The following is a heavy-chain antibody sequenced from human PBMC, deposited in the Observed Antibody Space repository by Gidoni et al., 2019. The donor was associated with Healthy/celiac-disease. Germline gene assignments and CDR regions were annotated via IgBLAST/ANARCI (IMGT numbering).Heavy chain of an antibody. CDR1: GFPFICYA. CDR3: ARGYCTNGVCETDLDY. Sequence: QVQLLESGGDVVQPGRSLRLSCAASGFPFICYAMHWVRQAPGKGLEWVAVISYDGSNKYYADAVKGRFTISRDNSKNTLYLQMNSLRAEDTAVYYCARGYCTNGVCETDLDYWGQGTLVTVSS. CDR2: ISYDGSNK. J-gene: IGHJ4*02. V-gene: IGHV3-30-3*01. D-gene: IGHD2-8*01.